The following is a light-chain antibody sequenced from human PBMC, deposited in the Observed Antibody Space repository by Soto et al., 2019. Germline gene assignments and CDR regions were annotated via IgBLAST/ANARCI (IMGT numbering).Light chain of an antibody. CDR1: SSNIGNNY. Sequence: QSVLTQPPSVSAAPGQKVTISCSGSSSNIGNNYVSWYQQLPGTAPKLLIYDNNKRPSGIPDRFSGSKSGTSATLGITGLQTGDEADYYRGTWDSSLRAVVFGGGPKLTVL. CDR3: GTWDSSLRAVV. CDR2: DNN. V-gene: IGLV1-51*01. J-gene: IGLJ2*01.